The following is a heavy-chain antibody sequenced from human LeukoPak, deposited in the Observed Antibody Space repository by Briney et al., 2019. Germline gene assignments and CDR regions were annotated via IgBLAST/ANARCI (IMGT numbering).Heavy chain of an antibody. J-gene: IGHJ4*02. CDR2: INPNSGTT. V-gene: IGHV1-2*02. Sequence: ASVKVSCKASGYTFTEYYVGWVRQAPGQGLEWMGWINPNSGTTNYGQKFQGRVTMTRDTSISAAYMELSELTSDDTAVYYWAIGGLWSGLSSWGQGTHVTVSS. D-gene: IGHD3-3*01. CDR3: AIGGLWSGLSS. CDR1: GYTFTEYY.